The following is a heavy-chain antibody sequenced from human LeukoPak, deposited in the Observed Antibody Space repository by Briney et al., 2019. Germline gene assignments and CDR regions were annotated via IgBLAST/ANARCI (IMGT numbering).Heavy chain of an antibody. CDR3: ARILWFGELLDYYYYMDV. D-gene: IGHD3-10*01. CDR1: GGSISSSSYY. V-gene: IGHV4-39*01. J-gene: IGHJ6*03. CDR2: IYYSGST. Sequence: SETLSLTCTVSGGSISSSSYYWGWIRQPPGKGLEWIGSIYYSGSTYYNPSLKSRVTISVDTSKSQFSLKLSSVTAADTAVYYCARILWFGELLDYYYYMDVWGKGTTVTVSS.